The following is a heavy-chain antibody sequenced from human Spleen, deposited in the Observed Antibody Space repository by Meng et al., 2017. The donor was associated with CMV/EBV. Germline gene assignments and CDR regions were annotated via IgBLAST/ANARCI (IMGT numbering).Heavy chain of an antibody. Sequence: ASVKVSCKASGYTLGSYVMHWVRQAPGQGLEWLGMINPSGGSTNYAQKFQGRLTMTTDTSTSTVYMELSSLRSDDTAVYYCARNFRGEWFDPWGQGTLVTVSS. CDR3: ARNFRGEWFDP. V-gene: IGHV1-46*01. CDR2: INPSGGST. D-gene: IGHD3-3*01. CDR1: GYTLGSYV. J-gene: IGHJ5*02.